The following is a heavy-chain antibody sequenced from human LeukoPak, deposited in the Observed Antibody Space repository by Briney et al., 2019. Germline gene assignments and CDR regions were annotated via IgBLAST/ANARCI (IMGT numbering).Heavy chain of an antibody. Sequence: SVKVSCKASGFAFSNSAMQWVRQARGQRLEWIGWIVVGRGHTDYAQKFQERVTITRDLSTNTVYMELSSLRAEDTAVYYCASDRGSGWYDVNHNYYHGMDVWGQGTTVTVSS. V-gene: IGHV1-58*02. CDR2: IVVGRGHT. D-gene: IGHD6-19*01. J-gene: IGHJ6*02. CDR1: GFAFSNSA. CDR3: ASDRGSGWYDVNHNYYHGMDV.